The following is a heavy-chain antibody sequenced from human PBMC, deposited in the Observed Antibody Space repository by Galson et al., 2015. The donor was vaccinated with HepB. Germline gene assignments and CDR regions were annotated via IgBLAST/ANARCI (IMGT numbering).Heavy chain of an antibody. D-gene: IGHD3-16*01. V-gene: IGHV3-23*01. J-gene: IGHJ5*02. CDR2: INGRVSTR. CDR3: VKEGSWFGGDWFDP. Sequence: SLRLSCAGSGFIFSHHAMAWIRQAPGKGLEWVSGINGRVSTRSYSDAVKGRFSISRDSSKDTVFLQMDNLRAEDTAVYYCVKEGSWFGGDWFDPWGQGALVTVS. CDR1: GFIFSHHA.